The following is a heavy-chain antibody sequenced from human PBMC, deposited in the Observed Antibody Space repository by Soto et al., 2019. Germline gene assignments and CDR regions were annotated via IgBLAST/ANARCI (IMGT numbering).Heavy chain of an antibody. V-gene: IGHV3-66*01. D-gene: IGHD6-19*01. CDR2: IYSGGST. Sequence: EVQLVGSGGGLVQPGGSLRLSCAASGFTVSSNYMSWVRQAPGKGLEWVSVIYSGGSTYYADSVKGRFTISRDNSKNTLYLQMNSLRAEDTAVYYCAREQAAVAGTAYYYYMDVWGKGTTVTVSS. CDR1: GFTVSSNY. J-gene: IGHJ6*03. CDR3: AREQAAVAGTAYYYYMDV.